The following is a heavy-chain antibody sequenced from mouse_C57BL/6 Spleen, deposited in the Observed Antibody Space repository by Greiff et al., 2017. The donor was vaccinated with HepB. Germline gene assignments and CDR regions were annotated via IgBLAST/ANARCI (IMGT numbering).Heavy chain of an antibody. J-gene: IGHJ3*01. D-gene: IGHD2-3*01. Sequence: QVQLKESDAELVKPGASVKISCKVSGYTFTDHTIHWMKQRPEQGLEWIGYIYPRDGSTKCNEKFKGKATLTADKSSSTAYMQLDSLTSEDSAVYFCARWGYYEAWFAYWGQGTLVTVSA. CDR1: GYTFTDHT. CDR2: IYPRDGST. CDR3: ARWGYYEAWFAY. V-gene: IGHV1-78*01.